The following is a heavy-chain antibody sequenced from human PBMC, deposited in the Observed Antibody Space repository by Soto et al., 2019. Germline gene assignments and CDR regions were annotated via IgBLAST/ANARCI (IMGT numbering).Heavy chain of an antibody. CDR2: IIPIFGTA. CDR3: AREDIVVVVAANPDYYYSYGMDV. CDR1: GGTFSSYA. D-gene: IGHD2-15*01. J-gene: IGHJ6*02. Sequence: GASVKVSCKASGGTFSSYAISWVRQAPGQGLEWMGGIIPIFGTANYAQKFQGRVTITADESTSTAYMELSSLRSEDTAVYYCAREDIVVVVAANPDYYYSYGMDVWGQGTTVTVSS. V-gene: IGHV1-69*13.